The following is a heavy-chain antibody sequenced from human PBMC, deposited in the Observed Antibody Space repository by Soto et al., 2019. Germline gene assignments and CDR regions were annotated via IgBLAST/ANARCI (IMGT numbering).Heavy chain of an antibody. V-gene: IGHV3-23*01. CDR2: ISGSGGTT. J-gene: IGHJ4*02. D-gene: IGHD3-16*01. CDR1: GFTFNSYT. CDR3: ERFGIATRGGRAY. Sequence: EVQLLESGGGLVQPGGSLRLSCAASGFTFNSYTMSWVRQAPGKGLEWVSSISGSGGTTYYADSVKGRFTISRDNSKNTLYLETNTPRAEDTAVYYYERFGIATRGGRAYWGQGTVVTVSS.